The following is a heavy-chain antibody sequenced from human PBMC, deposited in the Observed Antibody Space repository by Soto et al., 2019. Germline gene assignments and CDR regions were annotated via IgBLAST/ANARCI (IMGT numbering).Heavy chain of an antibody. CDR3: ARGQWLPRRPNWFDP. CDR2: IYHSGST. D-gene: IGHD6-19*01. J-gene: IGHJ5*02. V-gene: IGHV4-4*02. CDR1: GGSISSSNW. Sequence: SETLSLTCAVSGGSISSSNWWSWVRQPPGKGLEWIGEIYHSGSTNYNPSLKSRVTISVDKSKNQFSLKLSSVTASDTAVYYCARGQWLPRRPNWFDPWGQGTLVT.